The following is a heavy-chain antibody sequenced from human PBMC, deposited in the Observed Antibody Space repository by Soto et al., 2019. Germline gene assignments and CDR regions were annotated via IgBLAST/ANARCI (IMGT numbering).Heavy chain of an antibody. V-gene: IGHV1-3*01. D-gene: IGHD3-22*01. J-gene: IGHJ4*02. CDR2: INAGNGNT. Sequence: ASVKVSCKASGYTFTSYAMHWVRQAPGQRLEWMGWINAGNGNTKYSQKFQGRVTITRDTSTTTAYMELYSLTSDDTAVYYCAKGIHYYYDSSAFYQPLDSWGQGTLVTVSS. CDR1: GYTFTSYA. CDR3: AKGIHYYYDSSAFYQPLDS.